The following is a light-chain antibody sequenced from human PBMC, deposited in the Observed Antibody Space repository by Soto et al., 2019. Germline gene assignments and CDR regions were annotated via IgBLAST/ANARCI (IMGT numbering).Light chain of an antibody. V-gene: IGLV2-23*01. CDR1: RSDVGSYNL. J-gene: IGLJ2*01. CDR3: CSYAGSSNVI. CDR2: DDN. Sequence: QSALTQPASVSGSPGQSITISCTGTRSDVGSYNLVSWYQQHPGKAPKFIIYDDNKRPSGVSNRFSGSKSGNTASLTISGLQAEDEADYYCCSYAGSSNVIFGGGTKVTVL.